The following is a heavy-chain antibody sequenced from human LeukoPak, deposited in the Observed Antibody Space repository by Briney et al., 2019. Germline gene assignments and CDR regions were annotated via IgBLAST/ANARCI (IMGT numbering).Heavy chain of an antibody. Sequence: GGSLRLSCAASGFTFRNYWMSWVRQAPGTGLEWVANIKQDGSDRNYVTSVRGRFTISRDNAESSLYLQMNSLRVEDTAVYYCVRNLAVAGTSFDSWGQGTLVTVSS. D-gene: IGHD6-19*01. CDR2: IKQDGSDR. V-gene: IGHV3-7*03. J-gene: IGHJ4*02. CDR1: GFTFRNYW. CDR3: VRNLAVAGTSFDS.